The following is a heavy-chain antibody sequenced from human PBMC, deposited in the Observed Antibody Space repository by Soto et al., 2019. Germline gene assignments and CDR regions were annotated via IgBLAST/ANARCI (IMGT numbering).Heavy chain of an antibody. CDR1: GFTFRNYA. V-gene: IGHV3-23*01. CDR3: ANGTMTIPFDH. CDR2: ISGSGDTT. Sequence: GGSLRLSCAASGFTFRNYAMSWVRQAPGKGLEWVSSISGSGDTTYYADSVKGRFTISRDNFKNTLYLQMNSLRADDTAIFYCANGTMTIPFDHWGQGTLVTVSS. J-gene: IGHJ4*02. D-gene: IGHD4-17*01.